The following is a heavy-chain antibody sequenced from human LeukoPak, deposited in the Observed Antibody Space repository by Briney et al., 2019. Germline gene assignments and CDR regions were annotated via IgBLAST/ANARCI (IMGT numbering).Heavy chain of an antibody. CDR1: GYTFSSYY. J-gene: IGHJ4*02. Sequence: ASVKASCKASGYTFSSYYIHWVRQAPGQGLEWMGTINPGRDSTSYAQKFQGRVIMTRDTSTSTVDMDLSSLRSDDTAVYYCARDVGSGTYMFDFWGQGTLVTVSS. CDR3: ARDVGSGTYMFDF. V-gene: IGHV1-46*01. D-gene: IGHD6-19*01. CDR2: INPGRDST.